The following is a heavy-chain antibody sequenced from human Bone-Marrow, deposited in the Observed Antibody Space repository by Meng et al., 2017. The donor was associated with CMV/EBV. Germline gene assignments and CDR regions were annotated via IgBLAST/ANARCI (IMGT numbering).Heavy chain of an antibody. V-gene: IGHV3-7*01. CDR3: GRNRVDF. D-gene: IGHD1-14*01. Sequence: GESLKISCAASGFTFSSYWMSWVRQAPGKGLEWVANIKYDGSEKFYVDSVKGRFTISRDNAKNSLFLQMNSLRVDDTAVYYCGRNRVDFWGQGTLVTVSS. CDR2: IKYDGSEK. J-gene: IGHJ4*02. CDR1: GFTFSSYW.